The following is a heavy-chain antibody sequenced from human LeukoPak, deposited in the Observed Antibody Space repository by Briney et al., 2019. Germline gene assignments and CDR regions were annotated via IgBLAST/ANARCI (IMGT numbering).Heavy chain of an antibody. Sequence: GGSLRLSCAASGFSLTDSSVHWVRQASGKGLEWLGRIRNKASTYATAYAASVRGRFTISRDDSKHTAYLQMNSLKTDDTAMYYCTANGDNSDFWGQGTVVTVSS. CDR3: TANGDNSDF. D-gene: IGHD2-21*02. CDR1: GFSLTDSS. CDR2: IRNKASTYAT. V-gene: IGHV3-73*01. J-gene: IGHJ4*02.